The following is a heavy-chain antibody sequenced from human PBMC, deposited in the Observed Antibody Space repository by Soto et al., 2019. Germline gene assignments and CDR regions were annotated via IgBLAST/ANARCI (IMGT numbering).Heavy chain of an antibody. CDR3: ARSGGYAPYFDY. Sequence: SETLSLTCTVSGGSISSYYWSWIRQPPGKGLEWIGYIYYSGSTNYNPSLKSRVTISVDTSKNQFSLKLSSVTAADTAVYYCARSGGYAPYFDYWGQGTLVTVSS. J-gene: IGHJ4*02. CDR1: GGSISSYY. V-gene: IGHV4-59*01. D-gene: IGHD5-12*01. CDR2: IYYSGST.